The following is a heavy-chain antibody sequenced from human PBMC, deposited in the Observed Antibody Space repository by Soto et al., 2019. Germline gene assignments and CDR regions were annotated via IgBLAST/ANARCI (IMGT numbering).Heavy chain of an antibody. CDR3: ARDITRAVVHYFDL. V-gene: IGHV1-69*06. Sequence: GASVKVSCKASGGTFSNYVVNWVRQAPGQGLEWMGRIIPISGAANYAQKFQGRVTITADKSTSTSYMELSSLRSEDTAVYYCARDITRAVVHYFDLWGQGTLVTVSS. J-gene: IGHJ4*02. D-gene: IGHD1-20*01. CDR1: GGTFSNYV. CDR2: IIPISGAA.